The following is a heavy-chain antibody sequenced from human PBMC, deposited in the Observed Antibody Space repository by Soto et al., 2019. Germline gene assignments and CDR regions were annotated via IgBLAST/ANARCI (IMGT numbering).Heavy chain of an antibody. D-gene: IGHD6-19*01. Sequence: PGGSLRLSCAASGFTGSRYYMSWVRQAPGKGLEWVSVIYSGGSTYYADSVKGRFTISRDNSKNTLYLQMNSLRAEDTAVYYCARPTQPGIAVNWGQGTLVTVSS. CDR2: IYSGGST. CDR3: ARPTQPGIAVN. CDR1: GFTGSRYY. V-gene: IGHV3-66*04. J-gene: IGHJ4*02.